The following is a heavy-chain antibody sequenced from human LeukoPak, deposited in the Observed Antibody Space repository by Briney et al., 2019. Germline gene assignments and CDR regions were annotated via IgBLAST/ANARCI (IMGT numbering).Heavy chain of an antibody. V-gene: IGHV4-59*12. J-gene: IGHJ3*01. CDR2: IDYSGST. D-gene: IGHD6-13*01. CDR3: AKTATYSGSWHDAFDV. CDR1: GGSISTYY. Sequence: SETLSLTCSVSGGSISTYYWSWIRQPPGKGLEWIGYIDYSGSTNYNPSLKSRVTMSVDTSKNQFSLHLNSVTPEDTAVYYCAKTATYSGSWHDAFDVWGQGTMVTVSS.